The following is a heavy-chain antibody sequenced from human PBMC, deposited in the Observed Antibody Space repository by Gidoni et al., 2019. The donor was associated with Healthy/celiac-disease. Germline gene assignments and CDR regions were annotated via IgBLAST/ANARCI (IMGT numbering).Heavy chain of an antibody. V-gene: IGHV1-46*01. CDR3: AREGKPMIVVDDYGMDV. Sequence: QVQLVQSGAEVKKPGASVKVSCKASGYTFTSYYMHWVRQSPGHGLEWMGIINPSGGSTSYAQKFQGRVTMTRDTSTSTVYMELSSLRSEDTAVYYCAREGKPMIVVDDYGMDVWGQGTTVTVSS. CDR1: GYTFTSYY. J-gene: IGHJ6*02. CDR2: INPSGGST. D-gene: IGHD3-22*01.